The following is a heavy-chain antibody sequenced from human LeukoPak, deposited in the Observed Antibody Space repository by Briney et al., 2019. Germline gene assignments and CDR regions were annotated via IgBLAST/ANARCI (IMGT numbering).Heavy chain of an antibody. CDR3: AREKGVLAAAGRYYFDY. CDR2: IYTSGST. CDR1: GGSISSYY. V-gene: IGHV4-4*07. D-gene: IGHD6-13*01. Sequence: SETLSLTCTVSGGSISSYYWSWIRQPAGKGLEWIGRIYTSGSTNYNPSLKSRVTMSVDTSKNQFSLKLSSVTAADTAVYYCAREKGVLAAAGRYYFDYWGQGTLVTVSS. J-gene: IGHJ4*02.